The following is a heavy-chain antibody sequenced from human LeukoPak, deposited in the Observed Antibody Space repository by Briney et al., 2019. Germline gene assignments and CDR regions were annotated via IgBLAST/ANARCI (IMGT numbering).Heavy chain of an antibody. Sequence: PGGSLRLSCAASEFTFNNYWMHWVRQAPGKGLVWVSRIKNDGKITTYADSVKGRFTTSRDNAKNTFYLQMNSLRAEDTAVYYCARGYSYGYVDYWGQGTLVTVSS. V-gene: IGHV3-74*01. D-gene: IGHD5-18*01. CDR2: IKNDGKIT. J-gene: IGHJ4*02. CDR1: EFTFNNYW. CDR3: ARGYSYGYVDY.